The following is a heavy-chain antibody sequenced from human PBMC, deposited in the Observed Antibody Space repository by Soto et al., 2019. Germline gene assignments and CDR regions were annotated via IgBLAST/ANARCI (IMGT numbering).Heavy chain of an antibody. CDR2: NYSGGST. D-gene: IGHD3-10*01. J-gene: IGHJ4*02. V-gene: IGHV3-66*01. CDR3: AGTSSLDY. Sequence: EVQLVESGGGLVQPGGSLTLSCAASGFTVSSKYMTWVRQAPGKGLEWVSLNYSGGSTYYADSGKGRFTISRDISKNTLYLQMNRLRAVDTAVYYCAGTSSLDYWGQGTLVTVSS. CDR1: GFTVSSKY.